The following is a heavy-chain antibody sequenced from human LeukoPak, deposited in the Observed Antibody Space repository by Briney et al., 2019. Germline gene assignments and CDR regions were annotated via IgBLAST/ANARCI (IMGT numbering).Heavy chain of an antibody. D-gene: IGHD5-24*01. Sequence: SETLSLTCAVYGGSFSGYYWSWIRQPPGKGLEWIGEINHSGSTNYNPSLKSRVTISVDTSKNQFSLKLSSVTAADTAVYYCVRGARRRDGYNRNWYFDLWGRGTLVTVSS. CDR1: GGSFSGYY. CDR2: INHSGST. J-gene: IGHJ2*01. V-gene: IGHV4-34*01. CDR3: VRGARRRDGYNRNWYFDL.